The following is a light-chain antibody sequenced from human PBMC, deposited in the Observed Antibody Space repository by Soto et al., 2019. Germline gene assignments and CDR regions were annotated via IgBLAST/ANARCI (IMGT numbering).Light chain of an antibody. CDR2: NNN. V-gene: IGLV1-47*02. CDR1: SSNIGANS. Sequence: QSVLTQPPSASGTPGQRVTISCSGSSSNIGANSVSWYQQLPGAAPKLLIYNNNQRPSGVPDRFSGSKSGTSASLAISGLRSDDESDYYCAAWDDSLSGPVFGGGTKVTVL. J-gene: IGLJ3*02. CDR3: AAWDDSLSGPV.